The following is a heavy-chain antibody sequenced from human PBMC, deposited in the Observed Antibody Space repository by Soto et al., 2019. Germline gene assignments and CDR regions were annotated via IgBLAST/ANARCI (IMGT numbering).Heavy chain of an antibody. J-gene: IGHJ4*02. D-gene: IGHD3-10*01. V-gene: IGHV1-3*04. CDR1: GYTFSHYA. CDR3: ARDGHSLIWAGLPIFYFDY. Sequence: QVHLVQSGAAVREPGASVKVSCRPSGYTFSHYAIHWLRQAPGQRLEWMGWINTDNGFTQFSQNFLGRVTITRDTSASTVYMDVSGLRSEDTAVYFCARDGHSLIWAGLPIFYFDYWGQGTQVTVSS. CDR2: INTDNGFT.